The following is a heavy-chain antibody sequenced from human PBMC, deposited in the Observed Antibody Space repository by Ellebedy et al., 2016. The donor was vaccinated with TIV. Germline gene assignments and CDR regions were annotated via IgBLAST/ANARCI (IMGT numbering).Heavy chain of an antibody. CDR3: AKLDSSGYYYGRFDY. Sequence: GESLKISCGASGFSFSNFAMTWVRQAPGKGLEWVSSISASGISTDYADSVRGRVTISRDNSRNTLYLQMDSLRADDPAVYYCAKLDSSGYYYGRFDYWGQGTLVTVSS. CDR2: ISASGIST. V-gene: IGHV3-23*01. J-gene: IGHJ4*02. CDR1: GFSFSNFA. D-gene: IGHD3-22*01.